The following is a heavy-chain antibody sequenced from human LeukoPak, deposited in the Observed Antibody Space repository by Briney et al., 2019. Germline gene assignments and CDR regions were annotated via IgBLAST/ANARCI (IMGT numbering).Heavy chain of an antibody. CDR3: ARHYRPSSFQH. CDR2: IYYSGST. V-gene: IGHV4-59*08. D-gene: IGHD1-14*01. J-gene: IGHJ1*01. CDR1: GSSISSYY. Sequence: SETLSLTCTVSGSSISSYYWSWIRQPPGKGLEWIGYIYYSGSTNYNPSLKSRVTIPVDTSKNQFSLKLSSVTAADTAVYYCARHYRPSSFQHWGQGTLVTVSS.